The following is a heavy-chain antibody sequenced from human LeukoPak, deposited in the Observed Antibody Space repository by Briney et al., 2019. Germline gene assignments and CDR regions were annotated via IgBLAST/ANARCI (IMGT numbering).Heavy chain of an antibody. CDR3: ARRQPFHAFDI. CDR2: IYYSGST. V-gene: IGHV4-59*08. J-gene: IGHJ3*02. Sequence: SETLSLTCTVSGGSISSYYWSWIRQPPGKGLEWIGYIYYSGSTNYNPSLKSRVTISVDTSKNQFSLKLSSVTAADTAVYYCARRQPFHAFDIWGQGTMVTVSS. CDR1: GGSISSYY.